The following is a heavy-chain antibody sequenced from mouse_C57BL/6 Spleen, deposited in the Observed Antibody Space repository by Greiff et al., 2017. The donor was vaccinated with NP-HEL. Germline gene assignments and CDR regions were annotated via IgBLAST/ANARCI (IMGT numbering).Heavy chain of an antibody. CDR3: ARQGDGSPGYFDV. Sequence: DVKLVESGGGLVKPGGSLKLSCAASGFTFSDYGMHWVRQAPEKGLEWVAYISSGSSTIYYADTVKGRFTISRDNATNTLFLQMTSLRSEDTAMYYSARQGDGSPGYFDVWGTGTTVTVSS. V-gene: IGHV5-17*01. CDR1: GFTFSDYG. J-gene: IGHJ1*03. CDR2: ISSGSSTI. D-gene: IGHD1-1*01.